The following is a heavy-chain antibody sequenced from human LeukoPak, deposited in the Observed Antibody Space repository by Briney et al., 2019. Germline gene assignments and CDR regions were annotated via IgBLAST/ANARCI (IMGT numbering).Heavy chain of an antibody. Sequence: SETLSLSCTVSGGSISSYYWSWIRQPPGKGLEWIGYIYYSGSTNYNPSLKSRVTVSVDTSKNQFSLRLSSVTAADTAVYYCARSTLRLGEPHFDYWGQGTLVTVSS. CDR3: ARSTLRLGEPHFDY. CDR2: IYYSGST. CDR1: GGSISSYY. V-gene: IGHV4-59*08. D-gene: IGHD3-16*01. J-gene: IGHJ4*02.